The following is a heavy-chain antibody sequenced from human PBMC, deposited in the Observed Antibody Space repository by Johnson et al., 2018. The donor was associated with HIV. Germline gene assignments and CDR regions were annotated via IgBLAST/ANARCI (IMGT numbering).Heavy chain of an antibody. CDR2: ISDDGNNQ. CDR3: ARVPSRSSWYTAFDI. Sequence: QVQLVESGGGVVQPGRSLRLSCAASGFTFSSYAMHWVRQAPGKGLEWVAVISDDGNNQYYAHSVKGRFTVSRDNSKNTLYLQMNSLRADDTAVYYCARVPSRSSWYTAFDIWGQGTTVTVSS. J-gene: IGHJ3*02. CDR1: GFTFSSYA. V-gene: IGHV3-30*04. D-gene: IGHD6-13*01.